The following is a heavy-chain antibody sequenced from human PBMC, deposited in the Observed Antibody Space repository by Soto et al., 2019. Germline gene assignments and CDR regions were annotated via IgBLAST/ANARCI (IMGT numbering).Heavy chain of an antibody. J-gene: IGHJ6*03. Sequence: GGSLRLSCAASGFTFSSYWMSWVRQAPGKGLEWVANIKQDGSEKYYVDSVKGRFTISRDNAKNSLYLQMNSLRAEDTAVYYCARDSTVTGDYYYYYYMDVWGKGTTVTVSS. V-gene: IGHV3-7*01. CDR2: IKQDGSEK. D-gene: IGHD4-17*01. CDR3: ARDSTVTGDYYYYYYMDV. CDR1: GFTFSSYW.